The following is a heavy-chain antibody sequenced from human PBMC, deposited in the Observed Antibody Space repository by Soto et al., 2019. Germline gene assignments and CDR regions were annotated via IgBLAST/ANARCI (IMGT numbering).Heavy chain of an antibody. CDR2: ISAYNGNT. V-gene: IGHV1-18*04. CDR1: GYTFTSYG. Sequence: GASVKVSCKASGYTFTSYGISWVRQAPGQGLEWMGWISAYNGNTNYAQKLQGRVTMTTDTSTSTAYMELRSLRSDDTAVYYCARIHWVVPAAPGTGYDILTGYYAPSYYYGMDVWGQGTTVTV. CDR3: ARIHWVVPAAPGTGYDILTGYYAPSYYYGMDV. J-gene: IGHJ6*02. D-gene: IGHD3-9*01.